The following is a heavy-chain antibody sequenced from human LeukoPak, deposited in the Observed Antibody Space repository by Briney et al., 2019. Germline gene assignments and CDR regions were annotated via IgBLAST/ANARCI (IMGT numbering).Heavy chain of an antibody. CDR3: ARRGIRGLIDY. J-gene: IGHJ4*02. CDR2: IYYSGST. V-gene: IGHV4-59*01. D-gene: IGHD1-14*01. CDR1: GGSISSYY. Sequence: SETLSLTCTVSGGSISSYYWSWIRQPPGKGLEWIGYIYYSGSTNYNPSLKSRVTISVDTSKNQFSLKLSSVTAADTAVYYCARRGIRGLIDYWGQGTLVTVSS.